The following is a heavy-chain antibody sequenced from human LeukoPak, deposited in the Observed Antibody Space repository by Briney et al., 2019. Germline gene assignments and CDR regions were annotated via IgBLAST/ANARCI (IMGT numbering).Heavy chain of an antibody. CDR1: GGSISSYY. D-gene: IGHD3-3*01. CDR3: ARGAPGHYDFWSGYSYFDY. CDR2: IYTSGST. V-gene: IGHV4-4*07. J-gene: IGHJ4*02. Sequence: SETLSLTCTVSGGSISSYYWSWIRQPPGQGLEWIGRIYTSGSTNYNPSLKSRVTISVDKSKNQCSLKLSSVAAADTAVYYCARGAPGHYDFWSGYSYFDYWGQGTLVSVSS.